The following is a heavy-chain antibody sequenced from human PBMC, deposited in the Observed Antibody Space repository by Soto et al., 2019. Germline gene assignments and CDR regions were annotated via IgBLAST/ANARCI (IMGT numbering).Heavy chain of an antibody. D-gene: IGHD2-21*01. Sequence: ASVKVSCKASGYTFTSYGISWVRQAPGQGLEEMGGISAYNGNTNYAQKLQGRVTMTTDTSTSTAYMELRSLRSDDTTVYYCARAEEPYTIRYNWFGPWSHGTLVTVTS. CDR1: GYTFTSYG. J-gene: IGHJ5*02. CDR3: ARAEEPYTIRYNWFGP. CDR2: ISAYNGNT. V-gene: IGHV1-18*01.